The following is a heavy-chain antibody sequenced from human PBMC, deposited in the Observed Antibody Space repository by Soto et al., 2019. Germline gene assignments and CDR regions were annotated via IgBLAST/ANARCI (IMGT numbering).Heavy chain of an antibody. CDR1: SYTFTNYG. Sequence: PSAKDCGNASSYTFTNYGITWVRQAPGQGLEWVGWINAYNGNTNYAQKLQGRVTMTTDTSTSTASMELTSLTPDDTAVYFCAREVISSGYNLFRFDPWGQGTLVTVSS. D-gene: IGHD6-19*01. V-gene: IGHV1-18*01. CDR3: AREVISSGYNLFRFDP. CDR2: INAYNGNT. J-gene: IGHJ5*02.